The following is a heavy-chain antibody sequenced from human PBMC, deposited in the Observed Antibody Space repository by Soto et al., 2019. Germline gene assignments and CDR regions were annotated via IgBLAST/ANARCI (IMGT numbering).Heavy chain of an antibody. D-gene: IGHD3-10*01. J-gene: IGHJ6*02. CDR1: GFSFRSHG. V-gene: IGHV3-30*03. CDR2: ISYDGTEK. CDR3: ARAQYFQGSGSYYPAYYYYVMDV. Sequence: QLQLVESGGGVVQPGKSLRLSCAASGFSFRSHGMHWVRQAPGKGLEWVAVISYDGTEKAYADSVQGRVIISRDDAESKSHMQINSLKPEDTAMYYWARAQYFQGSGSYYPAYYYYVMDVWGQGTTVTVSS.